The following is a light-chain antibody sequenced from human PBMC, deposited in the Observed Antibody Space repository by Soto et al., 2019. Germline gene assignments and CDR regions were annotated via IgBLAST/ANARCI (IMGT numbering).Light chain of an antibody. V-gene: IGKV3-11*01. Sequence: EIVLTQSPATLSLSPGERATLSCRASQSVSSYLAWYQQKPGQAPRLLIYVASNRATGIPARFSGSGSGTDFTLTISSLEPEDFAVYYCQQRSNWPFLTFGGGTKVDIK. CDR3: QQRSNWPFLT. CDR1: QSVSSY. J-gene: IGKJ4*01. CDR2: VAS.